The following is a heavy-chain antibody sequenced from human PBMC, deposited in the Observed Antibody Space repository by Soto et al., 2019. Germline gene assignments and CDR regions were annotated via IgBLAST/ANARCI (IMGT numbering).Heavy chain of an antibody. V-gene: IGHV4-34*01. CDR1: GGSFSGYY. CDR3: ARGLDTTLEYYFDY. D-gene: IGHD1-26*01. J-gene: IGHJ4*02. CDR2: INHSGST. Sequence: SETLSLTCAVYGGSFSGYYWSWIRQPPGKGLEWIGEINHSGSTNYNPSLKSRVTISVDTSKNQFSLKLSSVTAADTAVYYCARGLDTTLEYYFDYWGQGTLVTVSS.